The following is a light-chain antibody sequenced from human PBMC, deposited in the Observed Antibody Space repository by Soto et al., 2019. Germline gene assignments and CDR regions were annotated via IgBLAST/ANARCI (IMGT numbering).Light chain of an antibody. CDR3: QHFDTYSII. CDR1: PGFSSG. J-gene: IGKJ5*01. CDR2: DAS. V-gene: IGKV1-13*02. Sequence: AIQLTQSPSSLSASVGDRVTITCRASPGFSSGVAWFQQKPGKSPKLLIYDASTLESGVPSRFSERQSGKDFTLTISSLQPEDFATYFCQHFDTYSIIFGQGKRLEIK.